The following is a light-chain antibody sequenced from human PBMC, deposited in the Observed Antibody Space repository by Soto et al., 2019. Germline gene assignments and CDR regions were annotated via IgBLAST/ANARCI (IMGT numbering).Light chain of an antibody. V-gene: IGKV4-1*01. CDR3: QQYLSTPFT. CDR1: QTLFYTSSNKNH. CDR2: WAS. J-gene: IGKJ3*01. Sequence: DIVMTQSPDSLALSLGERATIHCKSSQTLFYTSSNKNHLAWYQQRPGQPPKLLIYWASDRESGVPNRFSGSGSGTDFTLTISGLQAEDVALYYCQQYLSTPFTFGHGTRLDI.